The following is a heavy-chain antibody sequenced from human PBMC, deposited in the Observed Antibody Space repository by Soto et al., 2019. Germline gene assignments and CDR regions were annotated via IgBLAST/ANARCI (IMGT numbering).Heavy chain of an antibody. V-gene: IGHV3-21*01. CDR2: ISSSSSYI. D-gene: IGHD2-2*01. Sequence: GGSLRLSCAASGFTFSSYSMNWVRQAPGKGLEWVSSISSSSSYIYYADSVKGRFTISRDNAKNSLYLQMNSLRAEDTAVYYCASVPGPRVDYWGQGTLVTVSS. CDR3: ASVPGPRVDY. CDR1: GFTFSSYS. J-gene: IGHJ4*02.